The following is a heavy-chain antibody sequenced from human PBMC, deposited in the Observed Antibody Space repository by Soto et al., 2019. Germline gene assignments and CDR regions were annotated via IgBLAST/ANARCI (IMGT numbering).Heavy chain of an antibody. V-gene: IGHV3-21*01. CDR3: ARGGGSSWFKWSYFDY. D-gene: IGHD6-13*01. CDR2: IGSSSSYI. CDR1: GFTFSSYS. Sequence: EVQLGESVGGLVKPGGSLRLSCAASGFTFSSYSMNWVRQAPAKGLEWVSSIGSSSSYIYYADSVKGRFTISRDNAKNSLYLQRTSLRAEDTAVYYCARGGGSSWFKWSYFDYWGQGTLVTVSS. J-gene: IGHJ4*02.